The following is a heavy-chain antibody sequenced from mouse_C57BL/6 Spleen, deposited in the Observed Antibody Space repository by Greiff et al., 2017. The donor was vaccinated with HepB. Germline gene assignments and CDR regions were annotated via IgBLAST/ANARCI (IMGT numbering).Heavy chain of an antibody. Sequence: VKLQESGPELVKPGASVKISCKASGYSFTSYYIHWVKQRPGQGLEWIGWIYPGSGNTKYNEKFKGKATLTADTSSSTAYMQLSSLTSEDSAVYYCARDDAWFAYWGQGTLVTVSA. CDR2: IYPGSGNT. J-gene: IGHJ3*01. V-gene: IGHV1-66*01. CDR1: GYSFTSYY. CDR3: ARDDAWFAY. D-gene: IGHD2-12*01.